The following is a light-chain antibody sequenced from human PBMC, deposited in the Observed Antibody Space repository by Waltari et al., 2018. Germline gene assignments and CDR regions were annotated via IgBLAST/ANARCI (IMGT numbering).Light chain of an antibody. CDR1: QSVSSD. J-gene: IGKJ1*01. Sequence: EVIMTQSPATLSVSPGERATLSCRASQSVSSDLAWYQQKPGQAPRLLIYGASTRATGVPARFSGSGSGTEFTLTISSPQSEDLATYYCHQYNVWPPWTFGQGTKVEIK. CDR3: HQYNVWPPWT. V-gene: IGKV3-15*01. CDR2: GAS.